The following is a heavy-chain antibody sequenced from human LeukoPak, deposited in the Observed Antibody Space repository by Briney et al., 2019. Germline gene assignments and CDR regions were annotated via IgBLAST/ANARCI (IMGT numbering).Heavy chain of an antibody. J-gene: IGHJ5*02. CDR1: GGSISTYY. D-gene: IGHD5-24*01. CDR3: ARAEYNYGHPRWFDP. CDR2: IYNIGNT. Sequence: SETLSLTCTVSGGSISTYYWSWIRQPPGKGLEWIGNIYNIGNTKYNPSLKTRVTISLDTSKNQFSLKLSSVTAADTAVYYCARAEYNYGHPRWFDPWGQGTLVTVSS. V-gene: IGHV4-59*01.